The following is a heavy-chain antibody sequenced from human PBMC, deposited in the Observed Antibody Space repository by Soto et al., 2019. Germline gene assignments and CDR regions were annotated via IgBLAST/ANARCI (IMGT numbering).Heavy chain of an antibody. D-gene: IGHD3-3*01. J-gene: IGHJ5*02. Sequence: QVHLVQSGAEVQKPGSSVRVSCKASGGTFNSFDITWVRQAPGEGLEWLGGIVPLFGRADYAQKFQGRVTITADNSTGRAYLEMRNLREDDTAVYFCVRSFGGTPIGVIIRGMVFDPWGPGTLITVSS. CDR2: IVPLFGRA. CDR3: VRSFGGTPIGVIIRGMVFDP. V-gene: IGHV1-69*06. CDR1: GGTFNSFD.